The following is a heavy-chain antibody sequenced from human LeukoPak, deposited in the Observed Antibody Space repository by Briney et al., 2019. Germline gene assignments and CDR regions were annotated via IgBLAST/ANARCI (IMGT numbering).Heavy chain of an antibody. CDR3: SRWDTSYFDY. CDR1: GFTFGDYA. CDR2: IRSKAYGGTT. Sequence: GGSLRLPCTASGFTFGDYAMSWVRQAQWKGLEWVGFIRSKAYGGTTEYAASVKGRFTISRDDSKSIAYLQMNSLNTEDTAVYYCSRWDTSYFDYWGQGTLVTVSS. V-gene: IGHV3-49*04. J-gene: IGHJ4*02. D-gene: IGHD1-26*01.